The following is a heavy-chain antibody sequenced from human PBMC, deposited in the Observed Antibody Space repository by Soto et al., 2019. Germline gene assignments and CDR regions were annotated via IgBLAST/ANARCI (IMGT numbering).Heavy chain of an antibody. CDR2: IYYSGST. J-gene: IGHJ4*02. V-gene: IGHV4-59*08. D-gene: IGHD4-17*01. Sequence: ETLSLTCTVSGGSISSYYWSWIRQPPGKGLEWIGYIYYSGSTNYNPSLKSRVTISVDTSKNQFSLKLSSVTAADTAVYYCARHYPTHLLITRTTMTTRKYYFDYWGQGTLVTVSS. CDR3: ARHYPTHLLITRTTMTTRKYYFDY. CDR1: GGSISSYY.